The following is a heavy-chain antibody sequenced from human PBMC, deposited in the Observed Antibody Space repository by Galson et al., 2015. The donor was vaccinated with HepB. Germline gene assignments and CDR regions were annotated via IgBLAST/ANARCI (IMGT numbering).Heavy chain of an antibody. D-gene: IGHD7-27*01. V-gene: IGHV3-33*01. J-gene: IGHJ4*02. CDR1: GFTFSSYG. CDR2: IWYDGSNK. Sequence: SLRLSCAASGFTFSSYGMHWVRQAPGKGLEWVAVIWYDGSNKYYADSVKGRFTISRDNSKNTLYLQMNSLRAEDTAVYYCARDQPNWGSGEPFDYWGQGTLVTVSS. CDR3: ARDQPNWGSGEPFDY.